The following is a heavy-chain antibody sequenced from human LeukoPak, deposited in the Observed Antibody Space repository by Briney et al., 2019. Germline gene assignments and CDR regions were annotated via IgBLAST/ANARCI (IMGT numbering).Heavy chain of an antibody. V-gene: IGHV1-18*01. CDR2: ISAYNGNT. CDR1: GYTFTSYG. Sequence: ASVKVSCKASGYTFTSYGISWVRQAPGQGLEWMGWISAYNGNTNYAQKLQGRVTMTTGTSTSTAYMELRSLRSDDTAVYYCARAGHSSACCYYYYMDVWGKGTTVTVSS. D-gene: IGHD6-25*01. CDR3: ARAGHSSACCYYYYMDV. J-gene: IGHJ6*03.